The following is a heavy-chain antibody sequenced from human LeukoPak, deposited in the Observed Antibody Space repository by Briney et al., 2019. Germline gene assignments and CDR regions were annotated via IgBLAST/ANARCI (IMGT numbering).Heavy chain of an antibody. CDR1: GGSISSGDYY. V-gene: IGHV4-30-4*01. J-gene: IGHJ3*02. CDR2: IYYSGST. CDR3: ARTILRFTGEFDI. Sequence: SETLSLTCTVSGGSISSGDYYWSWIRQPPGKGLEWIGYIYYSGSTYHNPSLKSRVTISVDTSKNQFSLKLSSVTAADTAVYYCARTILRFTGEFDIWGQGTMVTVSS. D-gene: IGHD1-26*01.